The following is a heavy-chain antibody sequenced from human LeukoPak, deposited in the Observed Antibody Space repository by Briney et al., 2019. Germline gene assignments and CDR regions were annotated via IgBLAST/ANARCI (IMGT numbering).Heavy chain of an antibody. V-gene: IGHV1-46*01. CDR3: AREPTPGIAAAGSLNWFDP. D-gene: IGHD6-13*01. Sequence: ASVKVSCKASGYTFTSYYMHWVRQAPGQGLEWMGIINPSGGSTSYAQKFQGRVTMTRDTSTSTVYMELSSLRSEDTAVYYCAREPTPGIAAAGSLNWFDPWGQGTLVTVSS. J-gene: IGHJ5*02. CDR1: GYTFTSYY. CDR2: INPSGGST.